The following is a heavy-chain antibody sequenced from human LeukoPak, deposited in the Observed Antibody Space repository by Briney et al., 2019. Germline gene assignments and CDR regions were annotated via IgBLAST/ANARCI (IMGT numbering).Heavy chain of an antibody. CDR2: IDPNSGGT. Sequence: ASVKVSCKASGYTFTGYYMHWVRQAPGQGLEWMGWIDPNSGGTNYAQKFQGRVTMTRDTSISTAYMELSRLRSDDTAVYYCARARVGARSNNWFDPWGQGTLVTVSS. CDR1: GYTFTGYY. J-gene: IGHJ5*02. CDR3: ARARVGARSNNWFDP. V-gene: IGHV1-2*02. D-gene: IGHD1-26*01.